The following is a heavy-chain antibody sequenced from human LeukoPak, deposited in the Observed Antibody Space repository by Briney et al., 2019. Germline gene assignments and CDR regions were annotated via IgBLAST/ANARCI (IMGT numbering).Heavy chain of an antibody. J-gene: IGHJ5*02. D-gene: IGHD6-19*01. CDR1: GGSFSGYY. CDR2: INHSGST. CDR3: ARVKRSSGWFQGGCFDP. V-gene: IGHV4-34*01. Sequence: SETLSLTCAVYGGSFSGYYWNWIRQPPGKGLEWIGEINHSGSTNYNPSLKSRVTISVDTSKNQFSLKLSSVTAADTAVYYCARVKRSSGWFQGGCFDPWGQGTLVTVSS.